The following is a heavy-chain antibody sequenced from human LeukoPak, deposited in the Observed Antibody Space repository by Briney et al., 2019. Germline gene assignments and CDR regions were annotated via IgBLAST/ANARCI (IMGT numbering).Heavy chain of an antibody. CDR1: GGSMSSYY. CDR3: ARGARAGYNLDPFDY. J-gene: IGHJ4*02. D-gene: IGHD5-24*01. CDR2: IYYSGST. Sequence: SQSLSPTCTVSGGSMSSYYCGWIRQRPGKGLEWSGCIYYSGSTKYNPSLKSRVTISVDTSKNLISLKLSSVTAADTAVYYCARGARAGYNLDPFDYWGQGTLVTVSS. V-gene: IGHV4-59*08.